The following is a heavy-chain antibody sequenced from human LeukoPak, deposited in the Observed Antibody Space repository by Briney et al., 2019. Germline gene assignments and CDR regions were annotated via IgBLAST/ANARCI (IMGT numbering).Heavy chain of an antibody. CDR1: GGSITNYN. CDR3: ARDRSYSYAEYYFDY. CDR2: ISDSGST. V-gene: IGHV4-59*01. Sequence: PSETLSLTCTVSGGSITNYNRNWIRQPPGKGLEWIGYISDSGSTNYNPSLQSRVTISVDTSKNQFSLKLSSVTAADTAVYYCARDRSYSYAEYYFDYWGQGTLVTVSS. D-gene: IGHD5-18*01. J-gene: IGHJ4*02.